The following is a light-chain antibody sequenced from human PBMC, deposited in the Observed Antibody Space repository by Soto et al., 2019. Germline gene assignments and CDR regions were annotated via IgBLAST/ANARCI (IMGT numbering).Light chain of an antibody. Sequence: EIVMTQSPATLSVSPGERATLSCRASQSVSSNLAWYQQKPGQAPRLLIYGASTRATGIPARFSDSGSGTEFTLTISSLQSEDFAVYYCQQYNNWPPWTFGQETKVEIK. CDR2: GAS. CDR1: QSVSSN. V-gene: IGKV3-15*01. CDR3: QQYNNWPPWT. J-gene: IGKJ1*01.